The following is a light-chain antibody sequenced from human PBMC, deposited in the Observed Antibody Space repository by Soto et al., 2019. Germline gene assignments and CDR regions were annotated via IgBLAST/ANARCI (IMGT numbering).Light chain of an antibody. Sequence: EIVLTQSPGTLSLSPGERATLSCRASQSVSSNYLAWYQQKPGQAPRLVIYGASRRATGIADRFSGSGSGTDSNLTISRLEPEDFAVFYCQLYGRSPPLTFGQGTGLEIK. V-gene: IGKV3-20*01. J-gene: IGKJ5*01. CDR1: QSVSSNY. CDR3: QLYGRSPPLT. CDR2: GAS.